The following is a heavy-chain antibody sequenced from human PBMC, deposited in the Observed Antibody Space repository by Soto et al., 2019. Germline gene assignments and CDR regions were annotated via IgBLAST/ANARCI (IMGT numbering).Heavy chain of an antibody. CDR1: GYSFTSYW. Sequence: PVESLKISCNGSGYSFTSYWIGWVRQMPGKGLEWMGIIYPGDSDTRYSPSFQGQVTISADKSISTAYLQWSSLKASDTAMYYCARRPEGLRYFDLGDAFDIWGQGTMVTVSS. V-gene: IGHV5-51*01. CDR3: ARRPEGLRYFDLGDAFDI. CDR2: IYPGDSDT. J-gene: IGHJ3*02. D-gene: IGHD3-9*01.